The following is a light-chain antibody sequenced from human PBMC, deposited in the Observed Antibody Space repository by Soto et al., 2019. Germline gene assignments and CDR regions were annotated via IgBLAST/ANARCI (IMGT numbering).Light chain of an antibody. CDR3: QQSYSSQFT. Sequence: DIQMTQSPSSLSASVGDRVTITCRASQTISSYLNWYQQKPGKAPNLLIYAASSLQSGVPSRFSGSGSGTEFTLTISSLQPEDFAPYYCQQSYSSQFTFGPGTKVDIK. CDR2: AAS. CDR1: QTISSY. V-gene: IGKV1-39*01. J-gene: IGKJ3*01.